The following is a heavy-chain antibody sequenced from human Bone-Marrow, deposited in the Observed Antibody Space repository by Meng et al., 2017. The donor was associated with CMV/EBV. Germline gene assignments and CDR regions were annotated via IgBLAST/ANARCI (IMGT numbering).Heavy chain of an antibody. V-gene: IGHV1-69*10. CDR2: IIPILGIA. CDR3: ARGGGYSYGHNWFDP. CDR1: GYTFTSYG. J-gene: IGHJ5*02. Sequence: SVKVSCQASGYTFTSYGISWVRQAPGQGLEWMGGIIPILGIANYAQKFQGRVTITADKSTSTAYMELSSLRSEDTAVYYCARGGGYSYGHNWFDPWGQGTLVTVSS. D-gene: IGHD5-18*01.